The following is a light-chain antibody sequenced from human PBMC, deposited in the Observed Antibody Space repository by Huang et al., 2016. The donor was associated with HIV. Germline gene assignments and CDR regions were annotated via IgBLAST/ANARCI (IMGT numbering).Light chain of an antibody. CDR3: QQNNNWPPLFT. V-gene: IGKV3-15*01. Sequence: EIVMTQSPATLSASPGERATLSCRASQSVSSNLAWYQQKPGQAPRLLIYGASTRATGIPARFSGSGCGTEFTLTISSLQSEDFAVYYCQQNNNWPPLFTFGPGTKVDIK. CDR2: GAS. CDR1: QSVSSN. J-gene: IGKJ3*01.